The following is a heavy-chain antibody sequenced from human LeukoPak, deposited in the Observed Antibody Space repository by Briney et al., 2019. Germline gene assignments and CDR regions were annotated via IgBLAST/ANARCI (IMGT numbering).Heavy chain of an antibody. CDR3: ANSPMILDGHY. D-gene: IGHD3-22*01. CDR2: INPDGTKT. V-gene: IGHV3-7*01. CDR1: GFTFSSYS. J-gene: IGHJ4*01. Sequence: GGSLRLSCAASGFTFSSYSMNWVRQAPGKGLEWVANINPDGTKTSYADFVEGRFSISRDNAKNLLYLQMRSLRAGDTAVYYCANSPMILDGHYWGHGTLVTVSS.